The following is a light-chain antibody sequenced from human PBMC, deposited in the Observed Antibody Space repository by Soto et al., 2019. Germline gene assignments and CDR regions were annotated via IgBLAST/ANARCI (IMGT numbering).Light chain of an antibody. J-gene: IGKJ4*01. Sequence: DIQMNQSPSSLSASVGDRVTITCQASRDIRKYLNWYQQKPGKAPKLLIYDASNLETGVTSRFSGSGSGTDFTFTISSLQSEDIATYYCQQYHTLVSFGGGTKVEIK. CDR1: RDIRKY. CDR2: DAS. V-gene: IGKV1-33*01. CDR3: QQYHTLVS.